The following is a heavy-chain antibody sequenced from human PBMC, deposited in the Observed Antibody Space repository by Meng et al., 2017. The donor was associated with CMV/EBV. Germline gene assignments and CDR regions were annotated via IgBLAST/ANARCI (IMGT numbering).Heavy chain of an antibody. V-gene: IGHV3-7*01. CDR1: EFTFSTHW. Sequence: GESPKISRAASEFTFSTHWMTWVRQAPGKGLEWVDNIKQDGSEKYYVDDVKGRFTISRNNAKNSLYLDMNSLRAEDTAVYYCARGYNRLAASALDYWGQGVLVTVSS. D-gene: IGHD6-13*01. CDR2: IKQDGSEK. J-gene: IGHJ4*02. CDR3: ARGYNRLAASALDY.